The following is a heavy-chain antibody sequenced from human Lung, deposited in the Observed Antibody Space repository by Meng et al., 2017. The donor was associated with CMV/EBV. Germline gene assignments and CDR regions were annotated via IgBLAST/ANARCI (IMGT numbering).Heavy chain of an antibody. CDR3: ARRYCSGGSCYKQFDY. V-gene: IGHV1-69*10. D-gene: IGHD2-15*01. CDR1: GGTFSSYA. CDR2: IIPILGIA. Sequence: SXXVSXKASGGTFSSYAISWVRQAPGQGLEWMGGIIPILGIANYAQKFQGRVTITADKSTSTAYMELSSLRSEDTAVYYCARRYCSGGSCYKQFDYWGQGKXVTGAS. J-gene: IGHJ4*02.